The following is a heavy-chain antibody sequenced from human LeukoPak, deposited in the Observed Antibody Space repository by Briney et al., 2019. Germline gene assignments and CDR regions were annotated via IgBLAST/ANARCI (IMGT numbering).Heavy chain of an antibody. CDR2: IYTSGST. Sequence: SETLSLTCTVSGGSISSYYWSWIRQPAGKGLEWIGRIYTSGSTNYNPPLKSRVTMSVDTSKNQFSLKLSSVTAADTAVYYCAREAAPLREYCSSTTCYAPWWFDPWGQGTLVTVSS. CDR3: AREAAPLREYCSSTTCYAPWWFDP. V-gene: IGHV4-4*07. D-gene: IGHD2-2*01. J-gene: IGHJ5*02. CDR1: GGSISSYY.